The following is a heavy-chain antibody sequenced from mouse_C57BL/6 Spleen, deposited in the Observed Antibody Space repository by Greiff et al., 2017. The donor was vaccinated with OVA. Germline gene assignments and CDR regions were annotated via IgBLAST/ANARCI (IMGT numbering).Heavy chain of an antibody. V-gene: IGHV10-3*01. CDR2: IRSKSSNYAT. CDR1: GFTFNTYA. J-gene: IGHJ3*01. Sequence: GGGLVQPKGSLKLSCAASGFTFNTYAMHWVRQAPGKGLEWVARIRSKSSNYATYYADSVKDRFTISRDDSQSMLYLQMNNLKTEDTAMYYCVRDFYYSNYEGDWFAYWGQGTLVTVSA. D-gene: IGHD2-5*01. CDR3: VRDFYYSNYEGDWFAY.